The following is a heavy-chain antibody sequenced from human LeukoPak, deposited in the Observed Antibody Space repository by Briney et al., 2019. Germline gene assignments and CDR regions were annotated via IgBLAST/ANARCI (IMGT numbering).Heavy chain of an antibody. J-gene: IGHJ6*02. CDR1: GFTFTTYW. CDR2: INSDGSIT. Sequence: GGSLRLSCAASGFTFTTYWMHWVRKAPGKGLVWVSHINSDGSITSYADSVKGRFTISRDNAKNTLYLQMNSLRAEDTAVYYCARDAVDTANAVWGQGTTVTVSS. D-gene: IGHD5-18*01. V-gene: IGHV3-74*01. CDR3: ARDAVDTANAV.